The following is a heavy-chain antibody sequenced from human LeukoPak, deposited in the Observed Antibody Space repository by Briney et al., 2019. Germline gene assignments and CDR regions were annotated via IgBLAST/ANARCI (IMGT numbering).Heavy chain of an antibody. CDR2: ISGSGGST. Sequence: GASLRLSCAASGFTFSSYPMRWVRQAPGKGLEWVSAISGSGGSTYYADSVKGRFTISRDNSKSTLYLQMNSLRAEDTAVYYCAKPLAEYQLLPRALDIWGQGTMVTVSS. CDR1: GFTFSSYP. D-gene: IGHD2-2*01. J-gene: IGHJ3*02. V-gene: IGHV3-23*01. CDR3: AKPLAEYQLLPRALDI.